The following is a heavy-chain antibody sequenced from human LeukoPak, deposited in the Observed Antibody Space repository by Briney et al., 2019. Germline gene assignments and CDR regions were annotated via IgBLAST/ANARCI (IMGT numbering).Heavy chain of an antibody. Sequence: SETLSLTCTVSGNSVRSNSHYWAWIRQAPGKGPEWIGSFSYSGTTYHNPSLKSRVTMSVDTFTDQFSLKLNSVTAADTAVYYCARGPLDKGGFDIWGQGTLVAVSS. D-gene: IGHD3-16*01. CDR1: GNSVRSNSHY. CDR2: FSYSGTT. J-gene: IGHJ4*02. V-gene: IGHV4-39*07. CDR3: ARGPLDKGGFDI.